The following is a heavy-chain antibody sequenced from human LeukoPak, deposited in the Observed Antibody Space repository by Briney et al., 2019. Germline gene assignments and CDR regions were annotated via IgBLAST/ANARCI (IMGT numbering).Heavy chain of an antibody. D-gene: IGHD2-21*02. Sequence: GASVKVSCKASGYTFTGYYMHWVRQAPGQGLEWMGWINPNSGGTNYAQKFQGRVTMTRDTSISTAYMELSRLRSDDTAVYYCARLGAATYCGGDCYEWGQGTLVTVSS. CDR2: INPNSGGT. V-gene: IGHV1-2*02. CDR3: ARLGAATYCGGDCYE. CDR1: GYTFTGYY. J-gene: IGHJ4*02.